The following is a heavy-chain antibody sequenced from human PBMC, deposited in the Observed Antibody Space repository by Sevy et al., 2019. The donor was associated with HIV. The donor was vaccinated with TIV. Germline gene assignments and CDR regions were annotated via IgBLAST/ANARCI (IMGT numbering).Heavy chain of an antibody. Sequence: GGSLRLSCTASGFIFSGSAIHWVRQASGKGLEWVGRIRSKAKSYATAYAASVKGRFTIYRDDSKNTAYLQMNSLKTEDTAVYYCTRQAIYCSGNTCYHPYYFDSWGQGTLVTVSS. CDR1: GFIFSGSA. V-gene: IGHV3-73*01. CDR3: TRQAIYCSGNTCYHPYYFDS. CDR2: IRSKAKSYAT. J-gene: IGHJ4*02. D-gene: IGHD2-15*01.